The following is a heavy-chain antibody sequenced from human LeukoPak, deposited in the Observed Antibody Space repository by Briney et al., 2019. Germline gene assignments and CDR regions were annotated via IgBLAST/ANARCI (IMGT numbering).Heavy chain of an antibody. D-gene: IGHD2-2*01. V-gene: IGHV4-59*12. CDR3: ARAPEGGYCSSTSCYSSPFDY. Sequence: SETLSLTCTVSGVSISSYYWNWIRQPPGKGLEWIGSIYYSGTTNYNPSLKSRVTMSVATSKNQFSLKLSSVTAADTAVYYCARAPEGGYCSSTSCYSSPFDYWGQGTLVTVSS. CDR1: GVSISSYY. J-gene: IGHJ4*02. CDR2: IYYSGTT.